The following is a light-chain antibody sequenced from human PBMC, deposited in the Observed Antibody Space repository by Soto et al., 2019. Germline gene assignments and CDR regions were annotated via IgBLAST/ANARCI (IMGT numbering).Light chain of an antibody. CDR1: QSFTSN. CDR3: QEYNNWPSAWT. V-gene: IGKV3-15*01. Sequence: EIVMTQSPATLSVSPGERATLSCRASQSFTSNLAWYQQKPGQAPRLLIYGASTRAIGIPARFRCSGSGTESALTISNLQSEVFAVYYCQEYNNWPSAWTFGQGTKVEIK. J-gene: IGKJ1*01. CDR2: GAS.